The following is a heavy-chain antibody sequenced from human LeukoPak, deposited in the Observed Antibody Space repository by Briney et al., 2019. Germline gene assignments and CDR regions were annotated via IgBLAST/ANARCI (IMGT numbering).Heavy chain of an antibody. CDR2: TYYRSKWYN. Sequence: SQTLSLTCAIVGDSVSSNIAAWNWIRQSPSRGLEWLGRTYYRSKWYNEYAVSVKSRIIINPDTSKNQFSLQLKSVTPEDTAVYYCAGGGAAAGTNWLDPWGQGTLVTVSS. V-gene: IGHV6-1*01. CDR1: GDSVSSNIAA. D-gene: IGHD6-13*01. CDR3: AGGGAAAGTNWLDP. J-gene: IGHJ5*02.